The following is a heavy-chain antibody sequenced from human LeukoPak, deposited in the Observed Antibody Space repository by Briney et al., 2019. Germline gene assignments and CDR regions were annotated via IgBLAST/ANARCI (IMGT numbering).Heavy chain of an antibody. CDR3: ARDRFVSWRYSYGYGFDY. V-gene: IGHV1-69*13. CDR1: VGTFSSYA. D-gene: IGHD5-18*01. CDR2: IIPIFGTA. Sequence: GASVKVSCKASVGTFSSYAISWVRQAPGQGLEWMGGIIPIFGTANYAQKFQGRVTITADESTSTAYMELSSLRSEDTAVYYCARDRFVSWRYSYGYGFDYWGQGTLVTVSS. J-gene: IGHJ4*02.